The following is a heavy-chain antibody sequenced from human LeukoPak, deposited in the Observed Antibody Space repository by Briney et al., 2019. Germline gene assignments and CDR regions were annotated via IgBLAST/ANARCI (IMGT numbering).Heavy chain of an antibody. V-gene: IGHV4-39*01. Sequence: PSETLSLTCTVSGGSISSGDYWWGWIRQPPGKGLEWIGSIYYSGNTHYNPSLKSRVTISVDTSKDQFSLKLSSVTAADTAVYYCARQRGGGHWASDIWGQGTMVTVSS. D-gene: IGHD2-21*02. CDR1: GGSISSGDYW. CDR2: IYYSGNT. CDR3: ARQRGGGHWASDI. J-gene: IGHJ3*02.